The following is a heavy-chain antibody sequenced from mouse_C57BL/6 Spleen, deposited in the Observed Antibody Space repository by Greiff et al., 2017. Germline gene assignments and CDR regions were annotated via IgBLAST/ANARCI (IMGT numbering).Heavy chain of an antibody. V-gene: IGHV1-80*01. D-gene: IGHD1-1*01. CDR2: IYPGDGDT. Sequence: VQLQESGAELVKPGASVKISCKASGYAFSSYWMNWVKQRPGKGLEWIGQIYPGDGDTNYNGKFKGKATLTADKSSSTAYMQLSSLTSEDSAVYFCASCSYDWYFDVWGTGTTVTVSS. CDR3: ASCSYDWYFDV. CDR1: GYAFSSYW. J-gene: IGHJ1*03.